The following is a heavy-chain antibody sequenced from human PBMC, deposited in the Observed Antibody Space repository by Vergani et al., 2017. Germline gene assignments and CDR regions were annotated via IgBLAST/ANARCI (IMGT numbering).Heavy chain of an antibody. CDR2: IYSTGST. D-gene: IGHD3-10*01. V-gene: IGHV4-59*06. J-gene: IGHJ4*02. CDR3: ARHGGSGNFYHLFDS. CDR1: GGSISPYY. Sequence: QVQLQESGPGLVKPSETLSLTCIVSGGSISPYYWNWIRQHPGKGLEWIGYIYSTGSTHHNPSLRRRINMSVDTSKSQFSLKLNSVTAADTAMYYCARHGGSGNFYHLFDSWGQGTLVTVSS.